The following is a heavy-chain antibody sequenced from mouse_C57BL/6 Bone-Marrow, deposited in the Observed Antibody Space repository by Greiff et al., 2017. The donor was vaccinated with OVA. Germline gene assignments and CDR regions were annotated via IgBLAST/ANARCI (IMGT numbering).Heavy chain of an antibody. CDR3: ARIDYAWLAY. V-gene: IGHV2-9-1*01. J-gene: IGHJ3*01. Sequence: VQVVESGPGLVAPSQSLSISCTVSGFSFTSYAISWVRQPPGKGLEWLGVIWTGGGTNYNSAHKSRLSISTDNAKSQVFLKMNSLQTDDTAMYYCARIDYAWLAYWGQGTLVTVSA. D-gene: IGHD2-4*01. CDR2: IWTGGGT. CDR1: GFSFTSYA.